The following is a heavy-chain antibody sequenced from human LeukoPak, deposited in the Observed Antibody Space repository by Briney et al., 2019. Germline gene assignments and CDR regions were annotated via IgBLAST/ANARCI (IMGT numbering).Heavy chain of an antibody. CDR2: IYTSGST. V-gene: IGHV4-61*02. D-gene: IGHD2-2*01. CDR1: GGSISSGSYY. J-gene: IGHJ5*02. Sequence: SQTLSLTCTVSGGSISSGSYYWSWVRQPAGKGLEWIGRIYTSGSTNYNPSLKSRVTISADTSKNQFSLNLSSVTAADTAVYYCARGNRGGYCSSASCSGSFDPWGQGSQVTVSS. CDR3: ARGNRGGYCSSASCSGSFDP.